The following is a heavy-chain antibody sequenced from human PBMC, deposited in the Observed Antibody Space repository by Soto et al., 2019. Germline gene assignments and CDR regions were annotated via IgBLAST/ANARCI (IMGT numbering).Heavy chain of an antibody. D-gene: IGHD3-10*01. CDR1: GYTFTGQY. Sequence: ASVKVSCKASGYTFTGQYMHWVRQAPGQGLEWMGWINPDSGDTKYAQKFQGRVTMTRDTSISTVYMELSRLKSDDTAVYYCARDRGNMVSIFHHYYGMDVWGQGTTVTVSS. CDR2: INPDSGDT. V-gene: IGHV1-2*02. CDR3: ARDRGNMVSIFHHYYGMDV. J-gene: IGHJ6*02.